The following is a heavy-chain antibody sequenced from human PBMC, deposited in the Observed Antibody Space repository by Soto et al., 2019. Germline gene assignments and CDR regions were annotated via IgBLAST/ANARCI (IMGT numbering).Heavy chain of an antibody. V-gene: IGHV1-24*01. D-gene: IGHD1-26*01. CDR2: IDPEDGET. J-gene: IGHJ4*02. Sequence: ASVKVSCKVSGYTLTELSMHWVRQAPGKGLEWMGGIDPEDGETIYAQKFQGRVTITEDTSTGTAYMELSSLRSEDTAVYYCATGQTTEPWGQGTPVTVSS. CDR1: GYTLTELS. CDR3: ATGQTTEP.